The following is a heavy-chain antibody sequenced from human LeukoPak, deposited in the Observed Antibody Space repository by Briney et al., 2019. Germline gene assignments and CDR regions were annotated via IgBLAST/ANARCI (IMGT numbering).Heavy chain of an antibody. D-gene: IGHD2-2*01. CDR2: IYSDGSRT. J-gene: IGHJ5*02. V-gene: IGHV3-74*01. CDR3: ARDLCTSTGCQYWFDP. Sequence: GGFLRLSCVASGFTFSSYWMHWVRQAPGKGLVWVSRIYSDGSRTNYADSVKGRFTISRDNAKNTLYLQMNSLRAEDTAVYHCARDLCTSTGCQYWFDPWGQGTLVTVSS. CDR1: GFTFSSYW.